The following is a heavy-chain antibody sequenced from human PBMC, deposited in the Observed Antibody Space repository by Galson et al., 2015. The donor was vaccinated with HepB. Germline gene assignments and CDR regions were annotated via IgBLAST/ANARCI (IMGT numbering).Heavy chain of an antibody. CDR2: ISPHNRYT. CDR3: ARGALVVAVGATQNNWLDP. J-gene: IGHJ5*02. Sequence: SVKVSCKASGYTFSSYSITWVRQAPGQGLEWVGWISPHNRYTNYAQNFQGRVTMTTDTSTTTAYMELRSLRSDDTAVYYCARGALVVAVGATQNNWLDPWGRVTLVTVSS. D-gene: IGHD2-15*01. V-gene: IGHV1-18*01. CDR1: GYTFSSYS.